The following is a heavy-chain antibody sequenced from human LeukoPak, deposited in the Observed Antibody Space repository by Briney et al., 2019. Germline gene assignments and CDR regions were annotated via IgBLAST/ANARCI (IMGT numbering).Heavy chain of an antibody. CDR2: IGGSGGGDNT. CDR1: GFTFSSYA. D-gene: IGHD6-19*01. J-gene: IGHJ4*02. Sequence: PGGSLRLSCAASGFTFSSYAMTWVRQAPGKGLEWVSTIGGSGGGDNTYYTDSVKGRFTISRDISKSTLYLQMNSLRAEDTAVYYCAKDMSMTSSGWYPTFDYWGQGTLVTVSS. CDR3: AKDMSMTSSGWYPTFDY. V-gene: IGHV3-23*01.